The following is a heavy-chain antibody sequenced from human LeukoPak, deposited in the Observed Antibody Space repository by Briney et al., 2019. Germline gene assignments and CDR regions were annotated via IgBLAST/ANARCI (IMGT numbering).Heavy chain of an antibody. J-gene: IGHJ4*02. CDR1: GFTFSSYW. CDR2: INQDGSEK. D-gene: IGHD1-26*01. V-gene: IGHV3-7*01. CDR3: AMLVGATMRDFDY. Sequence: GGSLRLSCAVSGFTFSSYWMSWVRQAPGKGLEWVANINQDGSEKNYVDSVKGRFTISRDNAKNSLYLQMNSLRAEDTAVYYCAMLVGATMRDFDYWGQGTLVTVSS.